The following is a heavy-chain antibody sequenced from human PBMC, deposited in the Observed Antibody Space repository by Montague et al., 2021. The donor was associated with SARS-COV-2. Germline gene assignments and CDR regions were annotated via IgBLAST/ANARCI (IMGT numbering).Heavy chain of an antibody. V-gene: IGHV4-59*08. J-gene: IGHJ5*02. D-gene: IGHD6-13*01. Sequence: SETLSLTCTVSGGSISSHYWSWIRQAPGQGLEWIGHIYYTGTTEYNPSLKSRVTLSLDTSRDQFSLTLSSVTAADTAVYYCARPLRSNVWYGFDTWGQGALVIVSS. CDR2: IYYTGTT. CDR1: GGSISSHY. CDR3: ARPLRSNVWYGFDT.